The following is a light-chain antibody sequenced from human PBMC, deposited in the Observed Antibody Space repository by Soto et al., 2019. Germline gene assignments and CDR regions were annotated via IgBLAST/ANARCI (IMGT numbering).Light chain of an antibody. Sequence: DIQMTQSPSSLSASVGDRVTITCRASQSISSYLNWYQQKPGKAPKLLIYAASSLQSEVPSRFSGSGSGTEFTLTISSLQPEDFATYYCQQSYSTLPYTFGQGTKLEIK. CDR2: AAS. CDR1: QSISSY. V-gene: IGKV1-39*01. CDR3: QQSYSTLPYT. J-gene: IGKJ2*01.